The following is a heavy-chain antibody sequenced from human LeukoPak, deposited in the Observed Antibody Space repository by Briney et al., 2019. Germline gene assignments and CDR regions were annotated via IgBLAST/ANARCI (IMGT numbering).Heavy chain of an antibody. CDR2: INHSGST. D-gene: IGHD5-18*01. Sequence: PSETLSLTCAVYGGSFSGYYWNWIRQPPGKGLEWIGEINHSGSTNYNPSLKSRVTISLDTSKNQISLKLNSVTAEDTAVYYCARRYSYDAFDIWGQGTMVTVSS. CDR3: ARRYSYDAFDI. J-gene: IGHJ3*02. CDR1: GGSFSGYY. V-gene: IGHV4-34*01.